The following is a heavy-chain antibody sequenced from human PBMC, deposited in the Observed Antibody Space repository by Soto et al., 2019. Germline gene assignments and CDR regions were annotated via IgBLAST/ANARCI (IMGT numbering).Heavy chain of an antibody. CDR2: IIPILGIA. Sequence: ASVKVSCKASGGTFSSYTISWVRQAPGQGLEWMGRIIPILGIANYAQKFQGRVTITADKSTGTAYMELSSLRSEDTAVYYCARVEVDCSGGSCYYFDYWGQGTLVTVSS. V-gene: IGHV1-69*02. CDR3: ARVEVDCSGGSCYYFDY. J-gene: IGHJ4*02. D-gene: IGHD2-15*01. CDR1: GGTFSSYT.